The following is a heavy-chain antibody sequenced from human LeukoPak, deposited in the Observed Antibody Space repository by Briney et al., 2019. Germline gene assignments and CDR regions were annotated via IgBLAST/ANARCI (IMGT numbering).Heavy chain of an antibody. CDR2: SYSSGNA. CDR1: GGSISNYY. V-gene: IGHV4-59*12. D-gene: IGHD3-10*01. J-gene: IGHJ4*02. CDR3: ARGNRQLAYYGSGSRLPYDS. Sequence: SETLSLTCTVSGGSISNYYWYWMRKPPGKGLEWIAYSYSSGNANYNPSLKSRVTISADTSKNQLSLKLSSVSAADTAVYYCARGNRQLAYYGSGSRLPYDSWGQGTLVTVSS.